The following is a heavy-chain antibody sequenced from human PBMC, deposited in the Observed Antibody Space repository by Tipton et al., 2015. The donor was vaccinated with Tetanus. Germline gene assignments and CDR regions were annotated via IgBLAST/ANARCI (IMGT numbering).Heavy chain of an antibody. CDR1: GGSFSGYY. D-gene: IGHD3-3*01. CDR3: ARGPFGDLDY. J-gene: IGHJ4*02. Sequence: TLSLTCAVYGGSFSGYYWSWIRQPPGKGLEWIGEINHSGSTNYNPSLKSRVTISVDTSKNQFSLKLSSVTAADTAVYYCARGPFGDLDYWGQGTLVTVSS. CDR2: INHSGST. V-gene: IGHV4-34*09.